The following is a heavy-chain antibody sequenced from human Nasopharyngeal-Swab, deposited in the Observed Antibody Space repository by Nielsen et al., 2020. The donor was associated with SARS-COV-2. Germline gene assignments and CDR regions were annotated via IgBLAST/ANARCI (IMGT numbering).Heavy chain of an antibody. D-gene: IGHD6-19*01. CDR2: ISWNSNRI. CDR1: GFTFDDFA. J-gene: IGHJ1*01. Sequence: SLKTPCAASGFTFDDFAMHWVRLVPGKGLEWVSGISWNSNRIVYADSVKGRFTISRDNAKNSLYLQMNSLRAEDTALYYCAKDPAVAGWRHFQHWGQGTLVTVSS. CDR3: AKDPAVAGWRHFQH. V-gene: IGHV3-9*01.